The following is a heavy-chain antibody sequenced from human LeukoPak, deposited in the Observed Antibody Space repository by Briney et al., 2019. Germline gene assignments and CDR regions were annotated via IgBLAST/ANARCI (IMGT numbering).Heavy chain of an antibody. V-gene: IGHV3-48*01. CDR3: AKDLKAGDGIWLNDC. Sequence: GGSLRLSCAASGFTFSSYRMNWVRQAPGKGLEWVSYISSSSSTIYYADSVKGRFTISRDNSKNTLYLQMNSLRAEDTAVYYCAKDLKAGDGIWLNDCWGQGTLVTVSS. J-gene: IGHJ4*02. CDR2: ISSSSSTI. D-gene: IGHD3-9*01. CDR1: GFTFSSYR.